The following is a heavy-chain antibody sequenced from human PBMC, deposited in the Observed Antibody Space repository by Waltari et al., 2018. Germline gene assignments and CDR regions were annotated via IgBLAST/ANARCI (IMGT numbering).Heavy chain of an antibody. CDR2: IYYRGST. J-gene: IGHJ4*02. CDR3: ARQVYDYVWGSYRYYDY. D-gene: IGHD3-16*02. V-gene: IGHV4-39*01. Sequence: QLQLQESGPGLVKPSETLSLTCTVSGGSISSSSYYWGWIRQPPGKGLEWIGSIYYRGSTYYNPTLKSRVTISVDTSKNQFALKLSSVTAADTAVYYCARQVYDYVWGSYRYYDYWGQGTLVTVSS. CDR1: GGSISSSSYY.